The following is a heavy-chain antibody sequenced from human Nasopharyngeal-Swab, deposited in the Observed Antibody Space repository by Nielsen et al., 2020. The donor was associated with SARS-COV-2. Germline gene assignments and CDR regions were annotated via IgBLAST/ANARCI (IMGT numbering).Heavy chain of an antibody. J-gene: IGHJ4*02. CDR2: INGNSGII. V-gene: IGHV3-9*01. CDR1: GFTFDDYA. D-gene: IGHD5-24*01. CDR3: AKGRWGLQFFDY. Sequence: SLKISCTASGFTFDDYAMHWVRQAPGKGLEWVSGINGNSGIIGYADSMKGRFTISRDNAKNSLYLQMNSLRAEDTAFYYCAKGRWGLQFFDYWGQGILVTVSS.